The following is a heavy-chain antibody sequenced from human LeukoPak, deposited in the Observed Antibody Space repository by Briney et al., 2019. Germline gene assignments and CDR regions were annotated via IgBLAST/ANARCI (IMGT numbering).Heavy chain of an antibody. J-gene: IGHJ1*01. CDR2: ISGTGGRT. CDR3: AKGPYRYSPEWCQN. CDR1: GYSLRSYV. D-gene: IGHD1-1*01. Sequence: GGSLGIYSAPSGYSLRSYVMAWVRQAPGKGLEWVSSISGTGGRTYYADSVKGRFTISRDNSRNTLSLQMNSLRVEDTAVYFCAKGPYRYSPEWCQNWGEGALVTVSS. V-gene: IGHV3-23*01.